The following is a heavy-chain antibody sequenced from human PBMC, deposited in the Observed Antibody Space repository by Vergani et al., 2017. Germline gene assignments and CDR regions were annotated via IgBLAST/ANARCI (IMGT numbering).Heavy chain of an antibody. Sequence: QVQLQESGPGLVKPSETLSLTCAVSGYSISSTYYWGWIRQPPGKGLEWIGSIYHSGSTYNNPSLKSRVTISVETSKNQFSLKLSSVTAADTAVYYCARHRGDNDRGGMDVWCQGTTVTVSS. CDR3: ARHRGDNDRGGMDV. CDR2: IYHSGST. V-gene: IGHV4-38-2*01. D-gene: IGHD2-21*02. CDR1: GYSISSTYY. J-gene: IGHJ6*02.